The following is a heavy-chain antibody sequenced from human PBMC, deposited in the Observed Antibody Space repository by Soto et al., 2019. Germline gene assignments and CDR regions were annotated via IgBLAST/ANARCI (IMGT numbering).Heavy chain of an antibody. CDR3: ASLGVVVPAAQHDYYYYYGMDV. CDR2: IYYSGST. V-gene: IGHV4-39*01. D-gene: IGHD2-2*01. Sequence: PSETLSLTCTVSGGSISSSSYYWGWIRQPPGKGLEWIGSIYYSGSTYYNPSLKSRVTTSVDTSKNQFSLKRSSVTAADTAVYYCASLGVVVPAAQHDYYYYYGMDVWGQGTTVTVSS. J-gene: IGHJ6*02. CDR1: GGSISSSSYY.